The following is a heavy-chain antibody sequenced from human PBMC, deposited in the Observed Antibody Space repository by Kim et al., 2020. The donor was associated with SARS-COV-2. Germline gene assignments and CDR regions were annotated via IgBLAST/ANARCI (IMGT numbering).Heavy chain of an antibody. V-gene: IGHV3-49*03. J-gene: IGHJ4*02. CDR2: IRSKAYGGTT. CDR1: GFTFGDYA. CDR3: TRDMVNRAAAGYFDY. D-gene: IGHD6-13*01. Sequence: GGSLRLSCTASGFTFGDYAMSWFRQAPGKGLEWVGFIRSKAYGGTTEYAASVKGRFTISRDDSKSIAYLQMNSLKTEDTAVYYCTRDMVNRAAAGYFDYWGQGTLVTVSS.